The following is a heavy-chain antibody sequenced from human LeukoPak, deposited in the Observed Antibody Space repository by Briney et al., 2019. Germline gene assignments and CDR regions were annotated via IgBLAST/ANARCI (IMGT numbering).Heavy chain of an antibody. Sequence: GGSLRLSCAASGFTYSSYGMSWVRQAPGKGLEWVSGIGGSGNSTNYADSVKGRFTISRDNAKNSLYLQLNSLRAEDTAVYYCARSLVVGATYPYHWGQGTLVTVSS. V-gene: IGHV3-23*01. D-gene: IGHD1-26*01. CDR3: ARSLVVGATYPYH. CDR2: IGGSGNST. CDR1: GFTYSSYG. J-gene: IGHJ5*02.